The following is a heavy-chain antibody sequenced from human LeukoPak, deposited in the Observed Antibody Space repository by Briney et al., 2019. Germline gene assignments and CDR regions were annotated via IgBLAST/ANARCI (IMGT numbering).Heavy chain of an antibody. D-gene: IGHD2-15*01. J-gene: IGHJ6*03. Sequence: SQTLSLTCAVFGGSFSDYYWSWIRQIQGKVRGWNGEINPSGSTNCNPSLKSRVTISIDTSTKQFSLRLSSVTAADTAVYYCARMRGGGIGYHYYMDVWGKGTTVIVSS. CDR2: INPSGST. CDR3: ARMRGGGIGYHYYMDV. CDR1: GGSFSDYY. V-gene: IGHV4-34*01.